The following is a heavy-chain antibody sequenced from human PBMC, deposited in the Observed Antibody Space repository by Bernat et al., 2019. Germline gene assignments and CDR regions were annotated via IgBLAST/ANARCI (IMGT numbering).Heavy chain of an antibody. Sequence: EVQLVESGGGLLQPGGSLRLSCAASGFTFSSYSMNWVRQAPGKGLEWVSYISSSSSTIYYADSVKGRFTISRDNAKNSLYRQMNSLRAEDTAVYYCARDHPKYSYGYYWGQGSLVTVSS. D-gene: IGHD5-18*01. V-gene: IGHV3-48*01. CDR2: ISSSSSTI. J-gene: IGHJ4*02. CDR1: GFTFSSYS. CDR3: ARDHPKYSYGYY.